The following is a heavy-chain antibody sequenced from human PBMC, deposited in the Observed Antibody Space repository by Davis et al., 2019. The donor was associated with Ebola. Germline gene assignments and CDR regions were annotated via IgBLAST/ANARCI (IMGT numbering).Heavy chain of an antibody. CDR2: ISAYNGNT. CDR1: GYTFTSYG. V-gene: IGHV1-18*01. Sequence: AASMKVSCKASGYTFTSYGISWVRQAPGQGLEWMGWISAYNGNTNYAQKLQGRVTMTTDTSTSTAYMEVGSLKSDDTAVYYCARHGDYDPWFDPWGQGTLVTVSS. CDR3: ARHGDYDPWFDP. D-gene: IGHD4-17*01. J-gene: IGHJ5*02.